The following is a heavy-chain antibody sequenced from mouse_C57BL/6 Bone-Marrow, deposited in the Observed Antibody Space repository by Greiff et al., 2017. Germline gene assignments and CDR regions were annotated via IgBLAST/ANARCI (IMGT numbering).Heavy chain of an antibody. V-gene: IGHV1-61*01. J-gene: IGHJ4*01. Sequence: QVQLQQSGAELVRPGSSVKLSCKASGYTFTSYWMDWVKQRPGQGLEWIGNIYPSDSETHYNQKFKDKATLTVDKSSSTAYMQLSSLTSEDSAVYYCARSGSSYNYYAMDYWGQGTSVTVSS. CDR2: IYPSDSET. CDR1: GYTFTSYW. D-gene: IGHD1-1*01. CDR3: ARSGSSYNYYAMDY.